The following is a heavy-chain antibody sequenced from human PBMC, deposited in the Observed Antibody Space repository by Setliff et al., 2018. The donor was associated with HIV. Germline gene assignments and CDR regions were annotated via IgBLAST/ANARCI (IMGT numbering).Heavy chain of an antibody. J-gene: IGHJ4*02. CDR1: GFTVSSNY. Sequence: GSLRLSCAASGFTVSSNYMSWVRQAPGKGLEWVSVIYSGGSTYYADSVKGRFTISRDDSKNTLFLQLNTLRPEDTAVYYCASARIPTGGTSTSLDYWGQGALVTVSS. CDR3: ASARIPTGGTSTSLDY. D-gene: IGHD1-1*01. CDR2: IYSGGST. V-gene: IGHV3-53*05.